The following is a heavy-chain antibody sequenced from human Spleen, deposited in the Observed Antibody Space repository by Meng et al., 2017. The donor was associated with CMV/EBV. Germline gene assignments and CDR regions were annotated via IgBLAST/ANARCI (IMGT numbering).Heavy chain of an antibody. CDR1: GYSISNGYY. CDR3: ARGAAAVPSYYLDY. CDR2: VYHSGNA. J-gene: IGHJ4*02. Sequence: GSLRLSCTVSGYSISNGYYWGWIRQPPGKGLEWIGNVYHSGNAYYSPSLKSRVTISVDTSKNQFSLNLNSVTAADTAVYYCARGAAAVPSYYLDYWGQGSLVTVSS. D-gene: IGHD6-13*01. V-gene: IGHV4-38-2*02.